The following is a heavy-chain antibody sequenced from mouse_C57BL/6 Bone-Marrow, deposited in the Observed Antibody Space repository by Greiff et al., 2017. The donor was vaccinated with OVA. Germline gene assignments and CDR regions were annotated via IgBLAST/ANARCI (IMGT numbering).Heavy chain of an antibody. J-gene: IGHJ3*01. CDR1: GYAFSSYW. D-gene: IGHD2-13*01. CDR3: AGSYGDYPAWFAY. Sequence: QVQLQQSGAELVKPGASVKISCKASGYAFSSYWMNWVKQRPGKGLEWIGQIYPGDGDTNYNGKFKGKATLTADKSSSTAYLQLSRLTSEDSAVYFCAGSYGDYPAWFAYWGQGTLVTVSA. CDR2: IYPGDGDT. V-gene: IGHV1-80*01.